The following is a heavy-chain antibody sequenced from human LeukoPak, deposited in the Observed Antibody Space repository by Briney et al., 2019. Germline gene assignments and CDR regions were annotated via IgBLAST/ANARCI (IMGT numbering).Heavy chain of an antibody. CDR3: ARGLDSSGYNVNDY. V-gene: IGHV3-21*01. CDR2: ITSSSSYI. CDR1: GFTFSSYS. Sequence: GGSLRLSCAASGFTFSSYSMKWVRQPPGKGLEWVSSITSSSSYIYYADPVKRRITISRDNAKNSLYLQMNSLRAEDTAVYYCARGLDSSGYNVNDYWGQGTLVTVSS. J-gene: IGHJ4*02. D-gene: IGHD3-22*01.